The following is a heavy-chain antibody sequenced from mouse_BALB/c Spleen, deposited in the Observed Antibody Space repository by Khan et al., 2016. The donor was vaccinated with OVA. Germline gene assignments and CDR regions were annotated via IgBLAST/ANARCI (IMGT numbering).Heavy chain of an antibody. V-gene: IGHV5-6-3*01. Sequence: EVELVESGGGLVQPGGSLKLSCAASGFTFSSYGMYWVRQTPDKRLELVATINRNGGRTYYPDSVKGRFTITRDNAKNTLYLQMSSLKAEYTAMYYCARMARTINWGQGTTLTVSS. J-gene: IGHJ2*01. CDR2: INRNGGRT. CDR1: GFTFSSYG. CDR3: ARMARTIN.